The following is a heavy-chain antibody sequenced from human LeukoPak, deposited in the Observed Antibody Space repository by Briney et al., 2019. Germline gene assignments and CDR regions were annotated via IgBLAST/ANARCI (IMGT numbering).Heavy chain of an antibody. CDR2: SYYSGST. D-gene: IGHD3-22*01. CDR1: GGSISSSNYY. Sequence: PSETLSLTCTVSGGSISSSNYYWGWIRQPPGKGLEWIGSSYYSGSTDYNPSLKSRVTISLDTSQNQFSLKLTSVTAADTAVYYCARLHHSSSYTNWLDPWGQGTLVTVSS. V-gene: IGHV4-39*07. CDR3: ARLHHSSSYTNWLDP. J-gene: IGHJ5*02.